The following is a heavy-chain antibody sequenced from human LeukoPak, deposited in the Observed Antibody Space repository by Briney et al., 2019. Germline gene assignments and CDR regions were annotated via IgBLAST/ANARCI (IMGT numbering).Heavy chain of an antibody. Sequence: PGGSLRLSCATSGFSFTDYPMNWVRQAPGKGPEWVPNIRTSAEGANYAYYADSVMVRVTISREEAKDTLNLHMNSLRDDDTAVYYCASDQRSAIDYWGQGNLVTVSS. J-gene: IGHJ4*02. D-gene: IGHD4-17*01. CDR3: ASDQRSAIDY. CDR2: IRTSAEGANYA. CDR1: GFSFTDYP. V-gene: IGHV3-48*02.